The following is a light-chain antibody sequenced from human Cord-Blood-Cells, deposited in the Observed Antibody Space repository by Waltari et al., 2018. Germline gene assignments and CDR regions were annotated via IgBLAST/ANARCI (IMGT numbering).Light chain of an antibody. J-gene: IGKJ4*01. V-gene: IGKV1-39*01. CDR3: QQSYSTPLT. CDR2: AAS. Sequence: DIQMTQSQSSLSASVGDRVTITCRASQSICSYFNWYQQKPGKAPKLLIYAASSLQSGVPSMFSGSGSGTDFTLTISSLQPEDCATYYCQQSYSTPLTFGGGTKVEIK. CDR1: QSICSY.